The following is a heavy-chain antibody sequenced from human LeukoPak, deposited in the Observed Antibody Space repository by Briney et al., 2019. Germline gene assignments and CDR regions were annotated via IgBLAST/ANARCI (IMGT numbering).Heavy chain of an antibody. CDR3: ARAAAGNVYNWFDP. Sequence: SETLSLTCTVSGGSLSSYYWSWIRQPAGKGLEWIGRIYTSGSTNYNPSLKSRVTMSVDTSKNQFSLKLSSVTAADTAVYYCARAAAGNVYNWFDPWGQGTLVTVSS. J-gene: IGHJ5*02. D-gene: IGHD6-13*01. CDR1: GGSLSSYY. CDR2: IYTSGST. V-gene: IGHV4-4*07.